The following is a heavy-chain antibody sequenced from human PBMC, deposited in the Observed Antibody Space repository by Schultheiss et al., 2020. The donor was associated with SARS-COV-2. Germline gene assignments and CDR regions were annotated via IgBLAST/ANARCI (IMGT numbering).Heavy chain of an antibody. J-gene: IGHJ6*02. CDR3: ARDRDSYYYYYGMDV. V-gene: IGHV3-21*01. D-gene: IGHD3-10*01. Sequence: GGSLRLSCAASGFTFSSYSMNWVRQAPGKGLEWVSSISSSSSYIYYADSVKGRFTISRDNAKNSLYLQMNSLRDEDTAVYYCARDRDSYYYYYGMDVWGQGTTVTVSS. CDR2: ISSSSSYI. CDR1: GFTFSSYS.